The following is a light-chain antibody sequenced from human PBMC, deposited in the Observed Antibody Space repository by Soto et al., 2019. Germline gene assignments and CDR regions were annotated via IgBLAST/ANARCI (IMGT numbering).Light chain of an antibody. CDR2: EVS. CDR3: SSYAGSNNLGVV. CDR1: SSDVGGYNY. Sequence: QSVLTQPPSASGSPGQSVTISCTGTSSDVGGYNYVSWYQQHPRKAPKLMIYEVSKRPSGVPDRFSGSKSGNTASLTVSGLQAEDEADYYCSSYAGSNNLGVVFGGGTKLTVL. J-gene: IGLJ2*01. V-gene: IGLV2-8*01.